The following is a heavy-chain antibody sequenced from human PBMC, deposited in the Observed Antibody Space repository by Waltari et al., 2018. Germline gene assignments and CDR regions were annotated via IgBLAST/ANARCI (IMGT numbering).Heavy chain of an antibody. CDR2: ISGSGGST. V-gene: IGHV3-23*01. CDR1: GFTFRSYA. CDR3: AKLPTYYDILTGIDY. Sequence: EVQLLVSGGGLVQPGGSLRISWAASGFTFRSYAMSWVRQAPGKGLEWVSAISGSGGSTYYADSVKGRFTISRDNSKNTLYLQMNSLRAEDTAVYYCAKLPTYYDILTGIDYWGQGTLVTVSS. J-gene: IGHJ4*02. D-gene: IGHD3-9*01.